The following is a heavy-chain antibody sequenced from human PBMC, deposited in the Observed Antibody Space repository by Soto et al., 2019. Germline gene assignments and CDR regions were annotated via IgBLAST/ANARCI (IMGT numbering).Heavy chain of an antibody. CDR1: GFTFSSYA. CDR3: AKPGAAAGIDP. V-gene: IGHV3-23*01. Sequence: EVQLLESGGGLVQPGGSLRLSCAASGFTFSSYAMSWVRQAPGKGLEWVSAISGSGGSTYYADSVKGRFTISRDNYKNTLYLQMNSLSADDTAVYYCAKPGAAAGIDPWGQGTLVTVSS. CDR2: ISGSGGST. J-gene: IGHJ5*02. D-gene: IGHD6-13*01.